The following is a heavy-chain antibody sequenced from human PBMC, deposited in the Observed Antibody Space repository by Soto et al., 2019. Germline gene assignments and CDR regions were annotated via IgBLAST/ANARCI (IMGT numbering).Heavy chain of an antibody. CDR2: ISSSSSYI. D-gene: IGHD2-2*01. V-gene: IGHV3-21*01. CDR3: APYPEDQLLYDNYCDY. Sequence: EVQLVESGGGLVKPGGSLRLSCAASGFTFSSYTMNWVRQAPGKGLEWVSLISSSSSYIYYADSVKGRFTISRDNAKNSLYLQMNSLRCEDTAVYYCAPYPEDQLLYDNYCDYWGQGTLVTVSS. J-gene: IGHJ4*02. CDR1: GFTFSSYT.